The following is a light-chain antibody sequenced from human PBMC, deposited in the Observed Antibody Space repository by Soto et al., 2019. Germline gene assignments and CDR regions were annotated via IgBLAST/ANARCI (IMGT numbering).Light chain of an antibody. J-gene: IGKJ2*01. CDR3: HHRGEWPRT. CDR1: QSVSKY. CDR2: GAS. V-gene: IGKV3-11*01. Sequence: EIVLTQSPATLSLSPGERATLSCRASQSVSKYLAWYQQKPGQAPRLLIYGASNRATGIPARFTGSGSGTDVTLPISSREPDDFAVYYCHHRGEWPRTFRQGTKLEIK.